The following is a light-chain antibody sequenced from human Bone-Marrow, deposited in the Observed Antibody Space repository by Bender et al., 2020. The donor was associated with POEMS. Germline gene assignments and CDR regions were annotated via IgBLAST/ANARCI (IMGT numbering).Light chain of an antibody. CDR3: WSYAAGRTFVV. Sequence: QSALTQPRSVSGSPGQSVTISCTGTSSDVGSYNLVSWYQQMPGKAPQLIIFDVNKRPSGVSNRFSGSKSGNTASLTISGLEDGDEAGYYCWSYAAGRTFVVFGGGTKLTVL. CDR2: DVN. J-gene: IGLJ3*02. CDR1: SSDVGSYNL. V-gene: IGLV2-23*02.